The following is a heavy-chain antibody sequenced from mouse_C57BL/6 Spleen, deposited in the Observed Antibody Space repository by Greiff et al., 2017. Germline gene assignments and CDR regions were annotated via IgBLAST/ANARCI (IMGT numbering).Heavy chain of an antibody. CDR2: ISSGCSYT. CDR1: GFTFSSYG. V-gene: IGHV5-6*02. D-gene: IGHD2-1*01. J-gene: IGHJ1*03. Sequence: DVKLVESGGDLVKPGGSLKLSCAASGFTFSSYGMSWVRQTPDKRLEWVATISSGCSYTYYPDSVKGRFTISRDNAKNTLYLQMSRLKSEDTAMYYWSRDMTFRGNHLDVGGTGTTVTVSS. CDR3: SRDMTFRGNHLDV.